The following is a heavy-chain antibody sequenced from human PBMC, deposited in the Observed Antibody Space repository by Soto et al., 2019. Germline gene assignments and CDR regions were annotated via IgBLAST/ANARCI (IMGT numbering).Heavy chain of an antibody. CDR2: IHRGGKTI. CDR3: ASTAVQSSGWYD. J-gene: IGHJ4*02. Sequence: QLVESGGGLVQPGGSLRLSCAASEFTFNTYDMNWVRQAPGKGLEWISYIHRGGKTIYYADSVEGRFTVSRDNAKRSLYLQMNNLKAQDTAVYFCASTAVQSSGWYDWGKGTLVNVSS. V-gene: IGHV3-48*03. CDR1: EFTFNTYD. D-gene: IGHD6-13*01.